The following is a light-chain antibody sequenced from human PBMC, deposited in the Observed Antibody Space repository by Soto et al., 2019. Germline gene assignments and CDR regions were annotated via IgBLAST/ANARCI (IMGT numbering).Light chain of an antibody. CDR3: QQYNKYSGT. J-gene: IGKJ1*01. V-gene: IGKV1-5*03. CDR1: QNVNSW. CDR2: KAS. Sequence: DIQMTQSPSTLSASVGDRVTITCRASQNVNSWLAWYQQKPGKAPKLLIYKASNLENGVPSRFSGSGSGTEFTLTISGLQPDDFASYYCQQYNKYSGTFGQGTKVEIK.